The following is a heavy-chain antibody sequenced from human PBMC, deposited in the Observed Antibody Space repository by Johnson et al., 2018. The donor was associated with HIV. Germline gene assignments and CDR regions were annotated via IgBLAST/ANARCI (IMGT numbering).Heavy chain of an antibody. CDR1: GFTFDDYG. V-gene: IGHV3-20*04. D-gene: IGHD3-10*01. J-gene: IGHJ3*02. CDR2: INWNGGST. CDR3: ARAAAPYYYGSGSYYFDTFDI. Sequence: MLLVESGGGVVRPGGSLRLSCAASGFTFDDYGMSWVRQVPGKGLEWVSGINWNGGSTGYADSVKGRFTISRDNAKNSLYLQMNSLRAEDTALYYWARAAAPYYYGSGSYYFDTFDIWGQGTMVTVSS.